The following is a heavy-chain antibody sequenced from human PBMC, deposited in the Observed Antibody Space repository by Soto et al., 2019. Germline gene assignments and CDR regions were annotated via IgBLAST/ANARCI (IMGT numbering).Heavy chain of an antibody. V-gene: IGHV2-5*02. CDR1: GFSLTTSGVG. Sequence: QITLKESGPTVVKPTETLTLTCTFSGFSLTTSGVGVGWVRQSPGKAPEWLALIYWDDDKRYSTSLNSRLIITNDTSKYQVVLTMANVDPADTATYYCAHRVLRTVFGLVTTTAIYFDFWGPGTPVVVSS. CDR3: AHRVLRTVFGLVTTTAIYFDF. D-gene: IGHD3-3*01. J-gene: IGHJ4*02. CDR2: IYWDDDK.